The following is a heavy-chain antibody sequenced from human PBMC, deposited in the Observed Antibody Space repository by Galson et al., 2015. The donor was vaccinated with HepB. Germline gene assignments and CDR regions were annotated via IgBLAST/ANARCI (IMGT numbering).Heavy chain of an antibody. CDR1: GGTFSSYA. J-gene: IGHJ3*02. Sequence: SVKVSCKASGGTFSSYAISWVRQAPGQGLEWMGGIIPIFGTANYAQKFQGRVTITADKSTSTAYMELSSLRSEDAAVYYCARDPWYYYGSGSSGAFDIWGQGTMVTVSS. CDR3: ARDPWYYYGSGSSGAFDI. D-gene: IGHD3-10*01. CDR2: IIPIFGTA. V-gene: IGHV1-69*06.